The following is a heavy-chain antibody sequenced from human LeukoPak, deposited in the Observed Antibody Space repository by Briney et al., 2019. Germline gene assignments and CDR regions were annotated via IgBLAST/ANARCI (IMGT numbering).Heavy chain of an antibody. Sequence: GASVKVSCKASGYTFTSYGISWVRQAPGQGLEWMGWISAYNGNTNYAQKLQGGVTMTTDTSTSTAYMELRSLRSDGTAVYYCARDRVWSTMIVVVTGFDPWGQGTLVTVSS. D-gene: IGHD3-22*01. CDR3: ARDRVWSTMIVVVTGFDP. V-gene: IGHV1-18*01. J-gene: IGHJ5*02. CDR1: GYTFTSYG. CDR2: ISAYNGNT.